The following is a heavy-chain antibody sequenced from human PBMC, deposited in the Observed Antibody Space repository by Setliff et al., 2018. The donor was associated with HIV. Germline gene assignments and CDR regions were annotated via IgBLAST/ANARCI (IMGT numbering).Heavy chain of an antibody. CDR1: GFTFSTYG. CDR2: ISSSGFPI. Sequence: GGSLRLSCEASGFTFSTYGMNWVRHAPGNGLEWVAQISSSGFPIYYADSVRGRFTASRDNGKNSLFLQMNSLRAEDTAVYYCAELLGGFDYWGQGTLVTVSS. J-gene: IGHJ4*02. D-gene: IGHD2-15*01. V-gene: IGHV3-48*01. CDR3: AELLGGFDY.